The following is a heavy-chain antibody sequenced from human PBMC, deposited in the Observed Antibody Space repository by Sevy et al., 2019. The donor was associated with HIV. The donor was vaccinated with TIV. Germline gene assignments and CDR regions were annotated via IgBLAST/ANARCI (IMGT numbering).Heavy chain of an antibody. CDR1: GYTFTRYS. V-gene: IGHV7-4-1*02. D-gene: IGHD5-18*01. J-gene: IGHJ4*02. CDR2: INTNTGNP. CDR3: ARAEVDTAIEGFDY. Sequence: ASVKVSCKASGYTFTRYSMNWVRQAPGQGLEWIGWINTNTGNPTYAQAFTGRFVFSLDTSVSTAYLKISSLKDEDTAVYYCARAEVDTAIEGFDYWGQGSLVTVSS.